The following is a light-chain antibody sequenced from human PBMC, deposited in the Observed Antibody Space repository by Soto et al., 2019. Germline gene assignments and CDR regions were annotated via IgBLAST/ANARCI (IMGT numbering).Light chain of an antibody. Sequence: SYELTQPPSVSVAPEKTATITCGGNNIGNKRVHWYRQKPGQAPVLVISYDSDRPSGIPERFSGSNSGNTATLTISRVEDGDEPDSYCQVWDIMTDNYVFGPGTKLTVL. CDR3: QVWDIMTDNYV. V-gene: IGLV3-21*04. CDR2: YDS. CDR1: NIGNKR. J-gene: IGLJ1*01.